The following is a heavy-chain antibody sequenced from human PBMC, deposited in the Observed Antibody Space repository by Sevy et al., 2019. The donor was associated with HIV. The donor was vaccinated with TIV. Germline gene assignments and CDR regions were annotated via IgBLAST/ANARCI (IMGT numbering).Heavy chain of an antibody. CDR1: GFTFSSYG. D-gene: IGHD6-19*01. Sequence: GGSLRLSCAASGFTFSSYGMHWVRQAPGKGLEWVAVIWYDGSNKYYADSVKGRFTISRDNSKNTLYLQMNSLRAEDTAVYYCARTPGSGWYVRNWFDPWGQGTLVTVSS. V-gene: IGHV3-33*01. CDR3: ARTPGSGWYVRNWFDP. J-gene: IGHJ5*02. CDR2: IWYDGSNK.